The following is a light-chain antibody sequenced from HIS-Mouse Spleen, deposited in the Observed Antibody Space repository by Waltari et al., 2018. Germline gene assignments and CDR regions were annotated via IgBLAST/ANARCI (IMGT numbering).Light chain of an antibody. Sequence: SYELTQPPSVSVSPGQPASITCSGDQLGDKYACWYQQKPGQSPVLVIYQDSKRPSGIPERFSGSNSGNTATLTISGTQAMDEADYYCQAWDSSTAVFGGGTKLTVL. CDR3: QAWDSSTAV. J-gene: IGLJ3*02. CDR2: QDS. V-gene: IGLV3-1*01. CDR1: QLGDKY.